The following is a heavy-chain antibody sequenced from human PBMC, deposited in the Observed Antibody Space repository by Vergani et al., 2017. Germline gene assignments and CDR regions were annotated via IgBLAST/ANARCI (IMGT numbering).Heavy chain of an antibody. V-gene: IGHV1-18*04. Sequence: QVQLVQSGAEVKKPGASVKVSCKASGYTFTSYGISWVRQAPGQGLEWMGWISAYNGNTNYAQKLQGRVTMTTDTSTSTAYKELRSLRSDDTAVYYCARVRYYDFWSGYFKYNWFDPWGQGTLVTVSS. J-gene: IGHJ5*02. CDR1: GYTFTSYG. D-gene: IGHD3-3*01. CDR2: ISAYNGNT. CDR3: ARVRYYDFWSGYFKYNWFDP.